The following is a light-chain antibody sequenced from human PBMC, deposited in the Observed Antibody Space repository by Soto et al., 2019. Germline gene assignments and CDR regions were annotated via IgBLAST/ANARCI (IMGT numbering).Light chain of an antibody. V-gene: IGLV1-51*02. CDR3: ASWDSSLIGGV. CDR1: SPNIGINT. Sequence: QSVLTQPPSVSAAPGQKVTISCPGISPNIGINTVSWYQQLPGIAPKLLIYEDNKRPSGIPDRFSGSKSCTSATLGITGLQTGDEAEYYCASWDSSLIGGVFGGGTKLTVL. J-gene: IGLJ2*01. CDR2: EDN.